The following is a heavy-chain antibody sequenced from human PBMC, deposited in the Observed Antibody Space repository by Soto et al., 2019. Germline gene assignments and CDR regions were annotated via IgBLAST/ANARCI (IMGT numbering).Heavy chain of an antibody. CDR2: IYSGGST. CDR3: ARDRIFARTYYYYYMDV. V-gene: IGHV3-66*01. J-gene: IGHJ6*03. Sequence: GGSLRLSCAASGFTVSSNYMSWVRQAPGKGLEWVSVIYSGGSTYYADSVKGRFTISRDNSKNTLYLQMNSLRAEDTAVYYCARDRIFARTYYYYYMDVWGKGTKVTVSS. CDR1: GFTVSSNY.